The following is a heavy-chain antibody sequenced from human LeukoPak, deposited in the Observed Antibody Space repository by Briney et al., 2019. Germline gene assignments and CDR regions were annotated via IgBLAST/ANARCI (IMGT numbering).Heavy chain of an antibody. V-gene: IGHV3-30*03. CDR3: ARGYYDSNP. D-gene: IGHD3-22*01. J-gene: IGHJ5*02. CDR2: ISYGGSNK. CDR1: GFTFSYYG. Sequence: GGSLRLSCAASGFTFSYYGMHWVRQAPGKGLEWVAVISYGGSNKYYADSVKGRFTISRDNSKNTLYLQMNSLRAEDTAVYYCARGYYDSNPWGQGTLVTVSS.